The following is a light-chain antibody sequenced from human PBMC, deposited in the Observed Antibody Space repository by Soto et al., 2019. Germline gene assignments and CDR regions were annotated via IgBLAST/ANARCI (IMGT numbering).Light chain of an antibody. CDR1: QGIRND. CDR2: AAS. CDR3: LQVYNYPYT. V-gene: IGKV1-6*01. J-gene: IGKJ2*01. Sequence: AIQMTQSPSSLSASVGDRVTVTCRASQGIRNDLGWYQQKPGKAPKLLIYAASSLQSGVPSRFSGSGSGTDFTLTISSLQAEDFATYYCLQVYNYPYTFGQGTKLEIK.